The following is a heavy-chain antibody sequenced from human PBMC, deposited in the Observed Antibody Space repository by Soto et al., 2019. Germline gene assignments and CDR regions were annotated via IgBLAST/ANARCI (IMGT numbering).Heavy chain of an antibody. CDR3: VKESPRGYVAGWYFDL. V-gene: IGHV3-9*01. D-gene: IGHD1-1*01. Sequence: EVQLMESGGGLVQPGRSLRLSCAASGFTFDDYAMHWVRQAPGKGLEWVSGLSWDSGGIGYADSVKGRFTISRDNARNSLYLQMNSLRTEDTALYYCVKESPRGYVAGWYFDLWGRGTLVTVSS. CDR1: GFTFDDYA. CDR2: LSWDSGGI. J-gene: IGHJ2*01.